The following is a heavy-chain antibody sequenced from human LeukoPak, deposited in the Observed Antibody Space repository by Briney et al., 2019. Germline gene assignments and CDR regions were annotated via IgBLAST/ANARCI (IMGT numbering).Heavy chain of an antibody. CDR3: ASGPGAVPALYYYYYYYMDV. CDR1: GGSISSGDYY. D-gene: IGHD2-2*01. Sequence: SETLSLTCTVSGGSISSGDYYWSWIRQPPGKGLEWIGYIYYSGSTYYNPSLKSRVTISVDTSKNQFSLKLSSVTAADTAVYHCASGPGAVPALYYYYYYYMDVWGKGTTVTVSS. CDR2: IYYSGST. J-gene: IGHJ6*03. V-gene: IGHV4-30-4*08.